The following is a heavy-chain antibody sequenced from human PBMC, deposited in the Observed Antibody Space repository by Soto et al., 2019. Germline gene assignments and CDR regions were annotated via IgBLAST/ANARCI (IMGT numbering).Heavy chain of an antibody. Sequence: SETLSLTCTVSGGSISRGGYYWNWIRQHPGKGLEWIGYIYYSGSTYYNPSLKSRVTISVDTSKNQFSLKLSSVTAADTAVYYCARVRIVHYYYYYYMDVWGKGTTVTVSS. CDR2: IYYSGST. CDR3: ARVRIVHYYYYYYMDV. D-gene: IGHD2-15*01. CDR1: GGSISRGGYY. J-gene: IGHJ6*03. V-gene: IGHV4-31*03.